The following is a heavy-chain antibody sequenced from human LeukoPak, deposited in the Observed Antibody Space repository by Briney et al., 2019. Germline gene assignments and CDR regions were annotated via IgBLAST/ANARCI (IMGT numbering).Heavy chain of an antibody. CDR2: IRNKANSYTT. J-gene: IGHJ4*02. Sequence: PGGSLRLSCVASGFTFSDHYMDWVRQAPGKGLEWVGRIRNKANSYTTEYAASVKGRFTISRDDSENSDDSENSVYLQMNSLKTEDTAVYYCTRVYGGNVYHYDYWGQGTLVTVSS. V-gene: IGHV3-72*01. CDR3: TRVYGGNVYHYDY. CDR1: GFTFSDHY. D-gene: IGHD4-23*01.